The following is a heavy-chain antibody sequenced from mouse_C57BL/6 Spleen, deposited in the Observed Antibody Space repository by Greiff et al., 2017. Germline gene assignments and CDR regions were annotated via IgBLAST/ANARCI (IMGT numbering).Heavy chain of an antibody. CDR1: GYTFTSYG. CDR2: IYPRSGNT. Sequence: VQLQESGAELARPGASVKLSCKASGYTFTSYGISWVKQRTGQGLEWIGEIYPRSGNTYYNEKFKGKATLTADKSSSTAYMELRSLTSEDSAVYFCARSGNDGYPDYYAMDYWGQGTSVTVSS. V-gene: IGHV1-81*01. J-gene: IGHJ4*01. D-gene: IGHD2-3*01. CDR3: ARSGNDGYPDYYAMDY.